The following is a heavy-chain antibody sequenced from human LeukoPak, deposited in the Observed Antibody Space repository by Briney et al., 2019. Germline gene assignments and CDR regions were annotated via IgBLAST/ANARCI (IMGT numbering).Heavy chain of an antibody. D-gene: IGHD3-22*01. CDR2: ISGGSGST. J-gene: IGHJ4*02. CDR3: AKHRFESGGYHSTD. CDR1: GFTFSSYA. Sequence: GGSLRLSCAASGFTFSSYAMSWVRQAPGKGLAWVSTISGGSGSTYCADSVKGRFAISRDNSKNTLYLQMNSLRDEDTAVYYCAKHRFESGGYHSTDWGQGTLVTVSS. V-gene: IGHV3-23*01.